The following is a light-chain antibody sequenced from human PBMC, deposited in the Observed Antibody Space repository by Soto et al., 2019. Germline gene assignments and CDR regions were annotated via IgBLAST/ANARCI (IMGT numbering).Light chain of an antibody. CDR1: QGISSY. CDR2: AAS. J-gene: IGKJ4*01. Sequence: DIQLTQSPSFLSASVGDRVTITCRGSQGISSYLAWYQQKPGKAPKLLIYAASTLESGVPSRFSGSGSGTEFTLTISSLQPEDFATYYCQQLNNYPLTFGGGTKVEIK. CDR3: QQLNNYPLT. V-gene: IGKV1-9*01.